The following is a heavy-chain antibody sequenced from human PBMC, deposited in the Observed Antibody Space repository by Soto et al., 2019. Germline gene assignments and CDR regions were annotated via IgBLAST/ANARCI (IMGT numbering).Heavy chain of an antibody. V-gene: IGHV4-31*03. D-gene: IGHD3-3*01. J-gene: IGHJ3*02. CDR1: GGSISSGGYY. CDR3: ARVVPNSYYVQWVQSAFDI. CDR2: IYYSGST. Sequence: QVQLQESGPGLVKPSQTLSLTCTVSGGSISSGGYYWSWIRQHPGKGLEWIGYIYYSGSTYYNPSLKCRVTIAVVTSKNQFSLKLSSVTVTDTAVSYCARVVPNSYYVQWVQSAFDIWGQGTMVTVSS.